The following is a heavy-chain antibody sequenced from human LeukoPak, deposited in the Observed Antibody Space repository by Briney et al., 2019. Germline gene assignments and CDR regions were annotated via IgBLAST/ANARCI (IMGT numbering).Heavy chain of an antibody. CDR3: AKDRTTVVTKYNFDY. Sequence: GGSLRLSCAASGFAFKTYAMSWVRQAPGKGLEWVSDISASGGSTYHADSVKGRFTISRDNSKNTLYLQMNSLRAEDTAVYYCAKDRTTVVTKYNFDYWGQGTLVTVSS. J-gene: IGHJ4*02. V-gene: IGHV3-23*01. D-gene: IGHD4-23*01. CDR2: ISASGGST. CDR1: GFAFKTYA.